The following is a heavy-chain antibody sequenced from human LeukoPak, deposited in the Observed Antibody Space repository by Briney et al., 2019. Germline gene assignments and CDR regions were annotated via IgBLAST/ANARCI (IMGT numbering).Heavy chain of an antibody. CDR2: ISAYNGNT. CDR3: ARDLTAPRTGTPGAAFDI. V-gene: IGHV1-18*01. D-gene: IGHD1-1*01. J-gene: IGHJ3*02. Sequence: ASVKVSCKASGYTFTSYGISWVRQAPGQGLEWMGWISAYNGNTNYAQKLQGRVTMTTDTSTSTAYMELRSPRSDDTAVYYCARDLTAPRTGTPGAAFDIWGQGTMVTVSS. CDR1: GYTFTSYG.